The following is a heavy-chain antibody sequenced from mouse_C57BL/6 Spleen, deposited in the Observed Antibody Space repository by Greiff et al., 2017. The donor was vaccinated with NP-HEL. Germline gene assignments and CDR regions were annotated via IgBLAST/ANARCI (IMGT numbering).Heavy chain of an antibody. CDR2: ISYDGSN. CDR1: GYSITSGYY. D-gene: IGHD2-4*01. CDR3: ARDDYDGVDY. J-gene: IGHJ2*01. Sequence: EVQLQQSGPGLVKPSQSLYLTCSVTGYSITSGYYWNWIRQFPGNKLEWMGYISYDGSNNYNPSLKNRISITRDTSKNQFFLKLNSVTTEDTATYYCARDDYDGVDYWGQGTTLTVSS. V-gene: IGHV3-6*01.